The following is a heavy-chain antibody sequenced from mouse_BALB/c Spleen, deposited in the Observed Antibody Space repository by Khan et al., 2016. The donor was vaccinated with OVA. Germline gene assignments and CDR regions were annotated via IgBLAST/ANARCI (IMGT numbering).Heavy chain of an antibody. CDR3: APFGKYYVSFAY. CDR2: IYPFNDDT. Sequence: EVQLQQSGPELVKPGASVKMSCKASGYTFTSYVMHWVKQKPGLGLEWIGYIYPFNDDTKYNEKLKGKATLTSDKSSSTAYMELSILTSEDSAVYYCAPFGKYYVSFAYWGQGTLVTVSA. J-gene: IGHJ3*01. D-gene: IGHD2-1*01. V-gene: IGHV1S136*01. CDR1: GYTFTSYV.